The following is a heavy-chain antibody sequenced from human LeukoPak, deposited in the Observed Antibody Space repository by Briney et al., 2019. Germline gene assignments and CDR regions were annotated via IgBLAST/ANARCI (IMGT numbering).Heavy chain of an antibody. CDR2: IYSGGSP. D-gene: IGHD3-22*01. J-gene: IGHJ4*02. Sequence: GGSLRLSCAASGFTFSTNYMSWVRQAPGKGLEWVSVIYSGGSPYYADSVKGRFTISRDNSKNTLYLQMNTLRAEDTAVYYCARDLNYYDSSGYGHWGQGTLVTVSS. CDR1: GFTFSTNY. V-gene: IGHV3-53*01. CDR3: ARDLNYYDSSGYGH.